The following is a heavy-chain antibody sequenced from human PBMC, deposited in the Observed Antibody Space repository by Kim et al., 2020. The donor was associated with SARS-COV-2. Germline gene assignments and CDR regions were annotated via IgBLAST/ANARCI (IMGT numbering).Heavy chain of an antibody. D-gene: IGHD7-27*01. Sequence: SETLSLTCSVSGFPLTESYYWGWIRQSPGKGLEWIGSLHYTGATYYNPSLKSRTSMSVDTSKNQFFLKLTSVTAVDTARDYCSRTGAPYRDYFFDFWGPG. CDR2: LHYTGAT. J-gene: IGHJ4*02. CDR1: GFPLTESYY. V-gene: IGHV4-38-2*01. CDR3: SRTGAPYRDYFFDF.